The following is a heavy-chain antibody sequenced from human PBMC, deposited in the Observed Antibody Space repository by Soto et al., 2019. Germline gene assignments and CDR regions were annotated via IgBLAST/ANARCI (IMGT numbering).Heavy chain of an antibody. CDR1: GGSISTYF. Sequence: SETLSLTCTVSGGSISTYFWSWIRQPPGKGLEWIGYISYSGSTNYNPSLKSRVTISVDTSKNQFSLKLSSVTAADTALYYCARDQGETTEAYLDYWGQGALVTVSS. CDR3: ARDQGETTEAYLDY. D-gene: IGHD4-4*01. V-gene: IGHV4-59*01. CDR2: ISYSGST. J-gene: IGHJ4*02.